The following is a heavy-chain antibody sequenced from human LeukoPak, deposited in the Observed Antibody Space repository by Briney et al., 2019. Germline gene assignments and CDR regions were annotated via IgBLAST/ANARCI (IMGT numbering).Heavy chain of an antibody. D-gene: IGHD4-17*01. CDR1: GYSFTSYW. V-gene: IGHV5-51*01. J-gene: IGHJ6*02. Sequence: GESLKIPCKGSGYSFTSYWIGWVRQMPGKGLEWMGIIYPGDSDTRYSPSFQGQVTISADKSISTAYLQWSSLKASDTAMYYCARGMTMVTAYYYGMDVWGQGTTVTVSS. CDR2: IYPGDSDT. CDR3: ARGMTMVTAYYYGMDV.